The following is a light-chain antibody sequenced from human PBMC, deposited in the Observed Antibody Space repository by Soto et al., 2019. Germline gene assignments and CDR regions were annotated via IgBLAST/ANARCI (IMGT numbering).Light chain of an antibody. CDR3: QQYYSAPYT. J-gene: IGKJ2*01. Sequence: DIVMTQSPDSLAVSLGERATIICKSSQTVLYSSNNKNYLAWFQQKPGQPPKLLIYWASTRESGVPDRFSGSGSGTDFTLTISSLQAEDVAVYYCQQYYSAPYTFGQGTKVEIK. V-gene: IGKV4-1*01. CDR1: QTVLYSSNNKNY. CDR2: WAS.